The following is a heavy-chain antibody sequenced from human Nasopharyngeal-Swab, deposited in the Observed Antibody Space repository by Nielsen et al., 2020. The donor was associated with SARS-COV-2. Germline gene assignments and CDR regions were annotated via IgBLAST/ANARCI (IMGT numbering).Heavy chain of an antibody. V-gene: IGHV1-24*01. Sequence: ALVKVSCKVSGYTLTELSMHWVRQAPGKGLEWMGGFDPEDGETIYAQKFQGRVTMTEDTSTDTAYMELSSLRSEDTAVYYCATSSPIITISPNWFDPWGQGTLVTVSS. J-gene: IGHJ5*02. CDR1: GYTLTELS. CDR3: ATSSPIITISPNWFDP. CDR2: FDPEDGET. D-gene: IGHD3-3*01.